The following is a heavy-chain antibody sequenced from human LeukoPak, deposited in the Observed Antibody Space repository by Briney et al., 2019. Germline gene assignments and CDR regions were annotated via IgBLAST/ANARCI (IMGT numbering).Heavy chain of an antibody. D-gene: IGHD3-10*01. CDR2: IKEDGSEK. V-gene: IGHV3-7*01. CDR1: GFAFSSYW. CDR3: ARGVWFGESLGSGADY. Sequence: GGSLRLSCAASGFAFSSYWMNWVRQAPGKGLEWVANIKEDGSEKKYVASVKGRFTISRDNPKNSLYLQMTSLRVEDTAVYYCARGVWFGESLGSGADYWGQGTLVTVSS. J-gene: IGHJ4*02.